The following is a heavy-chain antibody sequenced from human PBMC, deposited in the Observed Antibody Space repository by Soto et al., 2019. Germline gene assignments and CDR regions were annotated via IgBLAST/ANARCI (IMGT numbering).Heavy chain of an antibody. V-gene: IGHV1-2*04. CDR1: GYTFTGYD. J-gene: IGHJ6*03. Sequence: ASVKVSCKASGYTFTGYDMHWVRQAPGQGLEWMGWINPNSGGTNYARKFQGWVTMTRDTSISTAYMELSRLRSDDTAVYYCARGGITGTPYYYYYMDVWAKGTTVTVSS. CDR3: ARGGITGTPYYYYYMDV. D-gene: IGHD1-20*01. CDR2: INPNSGGT.